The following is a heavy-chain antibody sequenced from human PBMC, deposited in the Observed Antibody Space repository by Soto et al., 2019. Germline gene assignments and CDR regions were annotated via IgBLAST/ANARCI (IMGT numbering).Heavy chain of an antibody. V-gene: IGHV3-7*03. Sequence: AGGSLRLSCAASGFIFNTYWMTWVRQAPGRGLEWVANIKQDGSETSYVDSVKGRFTISRDNAKNSLYLEMSGLRAEDTAVYYCASTLYCSDPICYTFDYWGQGTLVTVSS. D-gene: IGHD2-2*02. J-gene: IGHJ4*02. CDR3: ASTLYCSDPICYTFDY. CDR1: GFIFNTYW. CDR2: IKQDGSET.